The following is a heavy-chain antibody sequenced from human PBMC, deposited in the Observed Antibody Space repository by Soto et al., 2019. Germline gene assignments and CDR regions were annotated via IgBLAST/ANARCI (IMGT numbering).Heavy chain of an antibody. CDR2: VYYTGST. J-gene: IGHJ4*02. D-gene: IGHD6-19*01. V-gene: IGHV4-59*01. Sequence: PSDTLSLTCSVSGCSISVSYWSWIRQSPGKGLEWLGYVYYTGSTNYSPSLRGRVSISVDTSKNEFSLRLSSVTAADTAVYFCARSVAVPGAHIDYWGQGTQVTVSS. CDR1: GCSISVSY. CDR3: ARSVAVPGAHIDY.